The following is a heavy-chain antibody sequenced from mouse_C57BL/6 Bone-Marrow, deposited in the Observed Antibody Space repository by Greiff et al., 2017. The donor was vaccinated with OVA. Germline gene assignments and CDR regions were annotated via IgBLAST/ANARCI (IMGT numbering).Heavy chain of an antibody. CDR1: GYTFTSYG. Sequence: QVQLQQSGAELARPGASVKLSCKASGYTFTSYGISWVKQRTGQGLEWIGEIYPRSGNTYYNEKFKGKAILTADKSSSTAYMELRSLTSEDSAVYFCARGDGYLPFDYWGQGTTLTVSS. CDR2: IYPRSGNT. D-gene: IGHD2-3*01. J-gene: IGHJ2*01. V-gene: IGHV1-81*01. CDR3: ARGDGYLPFDY.